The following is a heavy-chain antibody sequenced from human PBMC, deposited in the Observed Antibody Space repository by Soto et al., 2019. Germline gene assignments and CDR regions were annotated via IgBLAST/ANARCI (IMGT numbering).Heavy chain of an antibody. D-gene: IGHD2-2*01. CDR3: AREIVVVPAAIPGWFDP. J-gene: IGHJ5*02. Sequence: SETLSLTCTVSGGSISSYYWSWIRQPPGRGLEWIGYIYYSGSTNYNPSLKSRVTISVDTSKNQFSLKLSSVTAADTAVYYCAREIVVVPAAIPGWFDPWGQGTLVTVSS. CDR2: IYYSGST. V-gene: IGHV4-59*01. CDR1: GGSISSYY.